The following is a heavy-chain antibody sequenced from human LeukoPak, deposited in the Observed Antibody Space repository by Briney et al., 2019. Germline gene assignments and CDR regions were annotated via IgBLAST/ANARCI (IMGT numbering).Heavy chain of an antibody. Sequence: GESLKISCKGSGSSFTTYWIGWVRQMPGKGLEWMGIIYPGDSATRYSPSFQGQVTISVDKSISTAYLQCSSLKASDTAMYYCARRSSGAAFDMWGQGTMVTVSS. V-gene: IGHV5-51*01. D-gene: IGHD3-22*01. CDR2: IYPGDSAT. J-gene: IGHJ3*02. CDR1: GSSFTTYW. CDR3: ARRSSGAAFDM.